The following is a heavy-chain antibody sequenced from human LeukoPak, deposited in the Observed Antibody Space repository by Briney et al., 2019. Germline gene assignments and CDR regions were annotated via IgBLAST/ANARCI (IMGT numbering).Heavy chain of an antibody. CDR2: IKQDGSEK. J-gene: IGHJ5*02. CDR1: GFTFSTYW. V-gene: IGHV3-7*03. Sequence: PGGSLRLSCTASGFTFSTYWMDWVRQAPGKGLEWVANIKQDGSEKYYVDSVKGRFTISRDNAKNSLYLQMNSLRAEDTAVYYCARSIARGWFDPWGQGTLVTVSS. CDR3: ARSIARGWFDP. D-gene: IGHD6-6*01.